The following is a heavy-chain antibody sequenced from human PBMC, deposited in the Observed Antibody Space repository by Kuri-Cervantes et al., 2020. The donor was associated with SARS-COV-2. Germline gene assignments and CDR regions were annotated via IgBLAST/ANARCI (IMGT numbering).Heavy chain of an antibody. D-gene: IGHD7-27*01. V-gene: IGHV3-11*04. Sequence: GESLKISCAASGFTFSDYYMSWIRQAPGKGLEGVSYISSNGSTIYYADSVKGRFTISRDNAKNSLYLQMNSLRAEDTAVYYCARPNWGLDYWGQGTLVTVSS. CDR1: GFTFSDYY. CDR3: ARPNWGLDY. CDR2: ISSNGSTI. J-gene: IGHJ4*02.